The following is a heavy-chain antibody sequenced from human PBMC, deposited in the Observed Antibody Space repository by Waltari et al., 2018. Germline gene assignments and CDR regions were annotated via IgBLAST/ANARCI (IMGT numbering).Heavy chain of an antibody. J-gene: IGHJ2*01. D-gene: IGHD6-6*01. CDR2: ISPSRGGT. CDR3: ARGYSGSAYWYFDL. Sequence: QVQLVQSGAEVRKPGASVTVSCKASGYTFTAYYMHWVRQAPGQGLEWMGWISPSRGGTNTGQKVQGRVTMTRDTAISTASIELSSLTSDDTAVYYCARGYSGSAYWYFDLWGRGTLVTVSS. CDR1: GYTFTAYY. V-gene: IGHV1-2*02.